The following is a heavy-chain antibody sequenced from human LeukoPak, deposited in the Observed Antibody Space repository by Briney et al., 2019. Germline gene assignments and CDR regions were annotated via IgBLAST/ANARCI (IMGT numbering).Heavy chain of an antibody. CDR3: AKWTGEYQLLWGWYFDY. CDR1: GFTFSSYA. D-gene: IGHD2-2*01. CDR2: ISGSGGST. Sequence: GGSLRLSCAASGFTFSSYAMSWVRQAPGKGLEWVSAISGSGGSTYYADSVKGRFTISRDNSKNTLYLQMNSLRAEDTAVYYCAKWTGEYQLLWGWYFDYWGQGTLVTVSS. V-gene: IGHV3-23*01. J-gene: IGHJ4*02.